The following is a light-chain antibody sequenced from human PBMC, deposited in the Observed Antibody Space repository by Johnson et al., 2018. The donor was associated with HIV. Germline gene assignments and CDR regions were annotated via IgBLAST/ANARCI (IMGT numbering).Light chain of an antibody. Sequence: QAVLTQPPSVSAAPGQKVTISCSGSSSNIGNNYVSWYQQLPGTAPKLLIYENNKRPSGIPDRFSASKSGSSATLDITGLQTGDEADYYCGTWDTRLSVLYVFGSGTKVTGL. CDR1: SSNIGNNY. CDR3: GTWDTRLSVLYV. V-gene: IGLV1-51*02. J-gene: IGLJ1*01. CDR2: ENN.